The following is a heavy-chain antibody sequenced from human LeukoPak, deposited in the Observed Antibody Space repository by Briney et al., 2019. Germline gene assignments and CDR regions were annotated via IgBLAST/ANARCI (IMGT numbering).Heavy chain of an antibody. CDR3: ARPRRGSSWYDY. CDR2: INPNSGGT. Sequence: SVKVSCKASGYTFTGYYMHWVRQAPGQGLEWMGRINPNSGGTNYAQKFQGRVTMTRDTSISTAYMELSRLRSDDTAVYYCARPRRGSSWYDYWGQGTLVTVSS. CDR1: GYTFTGYY. D-gene: IGHD6-13*01. J-gene: IGHJ4*02. V-gene: IGHV1-2*06.